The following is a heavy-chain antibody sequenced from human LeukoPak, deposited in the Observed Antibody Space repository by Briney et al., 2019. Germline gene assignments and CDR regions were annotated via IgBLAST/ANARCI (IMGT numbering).Heavy chain of an antibody. Sequence: SVKVSCKASGGTFSSYAISWVRQAPGQGLEWMGRIIPILGIANYAQKFQGRVTITADKSTSTAYMELNSLRAEDTAVYYCASALEGDGYRLYYYYGMDVWGQGTTVTVSS. J-gene: IGHJ6*02. V-gene: IGHV1-69*04. CDR2: IIPILGIA. CDR3: ASALEGDGYRLYYYYGMDV. D-gene: IGHD5-24*01. CDR1: GGTFSSYA.